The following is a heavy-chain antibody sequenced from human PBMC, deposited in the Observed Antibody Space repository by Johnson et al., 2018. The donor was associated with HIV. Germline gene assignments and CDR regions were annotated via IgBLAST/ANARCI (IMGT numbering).Heavy chain of an antibody. D-gene: IGHD7-27*01. CDR1: GFTFDDYA. J-gene: IGHJ3*02. CDR2: ISWNSGSI. CDR3: AKVKSWGLDAFDI. V-gene: IGHV3-9*01. Sequence: VQLVESGGGLVQPGRSLRLSCAASGFTFDDYAMHWVLQAPGKGLEWVSGISWNSGSIGYADSVKGRFTISRDNAKNSLYLQMNSLRAEDTAVYYCAKVKSWGLDAFDIWGQGTMVTVSS.